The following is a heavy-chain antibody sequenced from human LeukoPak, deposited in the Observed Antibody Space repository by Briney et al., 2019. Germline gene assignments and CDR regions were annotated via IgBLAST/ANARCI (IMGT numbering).Heavy chain of an antibody. CDR2: ISRGGDIT. J-gene: IGHJ6*02. D-gene: IGHD3-22*01. Sequence: GGSLRLSCAASGFPFSFYSMTWVRQAPGKGLEGVSGISRGGDITYYADSVKGRFTISRDNSKNTLYLQMNSLRAEDTAVYYCARDPFISLGITMIVGQSMDVWGQGTTVTVSS. CDR1: GFPFSFYS. V-gene: IGHV3-23*01. CDR3: ARDPFISLGITMIVGQSMDV.